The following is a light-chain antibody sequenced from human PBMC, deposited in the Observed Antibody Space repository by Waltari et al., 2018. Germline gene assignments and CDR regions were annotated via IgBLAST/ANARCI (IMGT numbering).Light chain of an antibody. CDR3: QQRYDWPQDPT. CDR1: QNLVTS. Sequence: IVLTQSPATLPLSPCERATLSCRASQNLVTSLAWYQQKPGQTPSLLNYAAATRATGIPARFSGSGFGTEFTLTISSLEPEDSAVYYCQQRYDWPQDPTFGGGTKVEIK. V-gene: IGKV3-11*01. J-gene: IGKJ4*01. CDR2: AAA.